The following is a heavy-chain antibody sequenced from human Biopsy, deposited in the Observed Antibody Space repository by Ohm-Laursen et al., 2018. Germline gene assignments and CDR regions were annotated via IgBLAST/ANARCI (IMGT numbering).Heavy chain of an antibody. CDR3: ARGDYFDSNGYFWFDP. CDR1: GGSISSGGSY. CDR2: IFNSANT. Sequence: TLSLTCTVSGGSISSGGSYWSWIRQRPGKGLEWIGNIFNSANTYYNPSLKNLITISGDTSKNQYSLKLNSVTAAGPAVYYCARGDYFDSNGYFWFDPWGQGTLVTVSS. J-gene: IGHJ5*02. D-gene: IGHD3-22*01. V-gene: IGHV4-31*01.